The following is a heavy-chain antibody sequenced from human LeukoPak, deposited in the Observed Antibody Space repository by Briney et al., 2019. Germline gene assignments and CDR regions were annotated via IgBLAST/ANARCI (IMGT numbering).Heavy chain of an antibody. V-gene: IGHV3-15*01. CDR3: VTGGHYFGD. CDR1: GFTFSTYA. CDR2: IKSKIDGGTT. Sequence: PGGSLRLSCAASGFTFSTYAMSWVRQAPGKGPEWVAHIKSKIDGGTTDYGAPVKGRFTMSRDESRNALSLQMNSLETEDTALYYCVTGGHYFGDWGRGTLVIVSS. J-gene: IGHJ4*02. D-gene: IGHD2-21*01.